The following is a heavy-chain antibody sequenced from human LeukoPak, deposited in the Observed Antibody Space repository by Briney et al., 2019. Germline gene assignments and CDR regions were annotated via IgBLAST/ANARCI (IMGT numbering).Heavy chain of an antibody. CDR3: ARDQEYSGSYYRYFDY. CDR2: IYSRGLTRGST. D-gene: IGHD1-26*01. CDR1: GGSISSYY. J-gene: IGHJ4*02. Sequence: PSETLSLTCTVSGGSISSYYWSWIRQPPGKGLEWIGYIYSRGLTRGSTNYNPSPKSRVTISVDTSKNQFSLKLSSVTAADTAVYYCARDQEYSGSYYRYFDYWGQGTLVTVSS. V-gene: IGHV4-59*01.